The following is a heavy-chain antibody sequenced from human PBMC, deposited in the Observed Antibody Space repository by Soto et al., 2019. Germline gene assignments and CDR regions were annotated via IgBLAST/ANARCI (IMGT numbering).Heavy chain of an antibody. V-gene: IGHV4-31*03. Sequence: PSEILSLTCTVSGGSISSGGYYWSWIRQHPGKGLEWIGYIYYSGSTYYNPSLKSRVTISVDTSKNQFSLKLSSVTAADTAVYYCARDGALGENYYHYGMDVWGQGTTVTV. D-gene: IGHD3-16*01. CDR3: ARDGALGENYYHYGMDV. CDR2: IYYSGST. J-gene: IGHJ6*02. CDR1: GGSISSGGYY.